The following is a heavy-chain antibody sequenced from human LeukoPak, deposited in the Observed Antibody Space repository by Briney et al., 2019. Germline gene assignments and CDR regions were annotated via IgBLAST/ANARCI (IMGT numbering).Heavy chain of an antibody. D-gene: IGHD1-26*01. CDR2: ISGSGSTI. CDR1: GFTFSDYY. CDR3: ARRSGSYQADFDY. J-gene: IGHJ4*02. Sequence: GGSLRLSCAASGFTFSDYYMSWIRQAPGKGLEWVSYISGSGSTIYYADSVKGRFTISRDNAKNSLYLQMNSLGAEDTAVYYCARRSGSYQADFDYWGQGTLVTVSS. V-gene: IGHV3-11*01.